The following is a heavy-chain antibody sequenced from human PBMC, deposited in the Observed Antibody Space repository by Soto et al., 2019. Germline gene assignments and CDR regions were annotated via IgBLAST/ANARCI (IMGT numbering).Heavy chain of an antibody. D-gene: IGHD3-16*02. Sequence: PSATLSLTCTFSGGSISSYYWSWIRQPAGKGLEWIGRIYTSGSTNYNPSLKSRVTMSVDTSKSQFSLKLSSVTAADTAVYYCARGAYVWGSYRYDAFDIWGQGTMVTVSS. V-gene: IGHV4-4*07. CDR2: IYTSGST. J-gene: IGHJ3*02. CDR1: GGSISSYY. CDR3: ARGAYVWGSYRYDAFDI.